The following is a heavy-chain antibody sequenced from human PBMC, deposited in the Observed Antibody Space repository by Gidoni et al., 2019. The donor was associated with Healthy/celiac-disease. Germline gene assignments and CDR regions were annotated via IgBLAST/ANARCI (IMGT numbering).Heavy chain of an antibody. Sequence: QVQLQESGPGLVKPSQTLSLTRTVPVGAISSGGYYWSWIRQHPGKCLEWIGYIYYSGSTYYNPSLKSRVTISVDTSKNQFSLKLSSVTAADTAVYYCARAAGGAGGYFDYWGQGTLVTVSS. J-gene: IGHJ4*02. D-gene: IGHD2-21*01. V-gene: IGHV4-31*03. CDR3: ARAAGGAGGYFDY. CDR1: VGAISSGGYY. CDR2: IYYSGST.